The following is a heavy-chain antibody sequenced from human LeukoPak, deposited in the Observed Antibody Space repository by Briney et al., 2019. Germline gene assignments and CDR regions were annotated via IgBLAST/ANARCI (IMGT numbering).Heavy chain of an antibody. CDR2: IYPGDSET. J-gene: IGHJ4*02. D-gene: IGHD4/OR15-4a*01. V-gene: IGHV5-51*01. CDR3: ARPTMGLFDY. CDR1: GYSFTSYW. Sequence: GGSLKISCKGSGYSFTSYWISWVGQIPGKGLEWMGIIYPGDSETSNSPSFQGQVTISADKSISTAYLQWSSLKASDTAMYYCARPTMGLFDYWGQGTLVTVSS.